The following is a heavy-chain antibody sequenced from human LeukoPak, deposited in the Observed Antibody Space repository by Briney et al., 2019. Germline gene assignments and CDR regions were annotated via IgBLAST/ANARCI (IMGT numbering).Heavy chain of an antibody. D-gene: IGHD5-18*01. CDR1: GGSISSYY. CDR2: IYYSGST. J-gene: IGHJ4*02. CDR3: ARGTAMVTGIDY. Sequence: SETLSFTCTVSGGSISSYYWSWIRQPPGKGLEWIGYIYYSGSTNYNPSLKSRVTISVDTSKNQFSLKLSSVTAADTAVYYCARGTAMVTGIDYWGQGTLVTVSS. V-gene: IGHV4-59*01.